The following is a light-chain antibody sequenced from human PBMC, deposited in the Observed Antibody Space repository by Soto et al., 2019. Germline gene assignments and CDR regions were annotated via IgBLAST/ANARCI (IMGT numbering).Light chain of an antibody. CDR1: QGIDDS. V-gene: IGKV3-15*01. CDR3: QPYNNWPLT. Sequence: EVVMRQSPATLSVSPREGATLSCRASQGIDDSLAWYQHKPGQPPRLLIYDTSTRATGVPTRFSGSRSGAEFTLTINSLQSEDFAVYYCQPYNNWPLTFGGGTKVDIK. CDR2: DTS. J-gene: IGKJ4*01.